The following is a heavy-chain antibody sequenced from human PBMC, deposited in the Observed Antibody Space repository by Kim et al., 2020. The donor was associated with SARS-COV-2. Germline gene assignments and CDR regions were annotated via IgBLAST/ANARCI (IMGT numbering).Heavy chain of an antibody. Sequence: YSQEFQDRRTLTMDKSASTAYMGLSSLRSEDTAIYYCARVLFGSGNSWFDPWGQGTLVTVSS. D-gene: IGHD5-12*01. V-gene: IGHV1-3*01. J-gene: IGHJ5*02. CDR3: ARVLFGSGNSWFDP.